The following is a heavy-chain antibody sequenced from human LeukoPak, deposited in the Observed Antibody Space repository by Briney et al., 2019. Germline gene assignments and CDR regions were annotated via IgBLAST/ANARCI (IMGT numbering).Heavy chain of an antibody. CDR1: GFPFSSYA. V-gene: IGHV3-23*01. CDR3: AKSHASIWNVYDY. CDR2: ISGSGDST. D-gene: IGHD1-1*01. Sequence: GGSLRLSCAASGFPFSSYAMSWVRLTPGKGLEWVSAISGSGDSTYYADSVKGRFTISRDSSKNTLFLQMNSLRAEDTAVYYCAKSHASIWNVYDYWGQGTLVTVSS. J-gene: IGHJ4*02.